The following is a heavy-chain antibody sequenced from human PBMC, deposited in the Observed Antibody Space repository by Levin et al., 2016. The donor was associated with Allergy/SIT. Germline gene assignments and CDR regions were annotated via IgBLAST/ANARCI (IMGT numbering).Heavy chain of an antibody. D-gene: IGHD5-18*01. CDR3: ARALSGYSYGPFDY. CDR1: GGSISSSSYY. J-gene: IGHJ4*02. Sequence: SETLSLTCTVSGGSISSSSYYWGWIRQPPGKGLEWIGSIYYSGSTYYNPSLKSRVTISVDTSKNQFSLKLSSVTAADTAVYYCARALSGYSYGPFDYWGQGALVTVSS. V-gene: IGHV4-39*01. CDR2: IYYSGST.